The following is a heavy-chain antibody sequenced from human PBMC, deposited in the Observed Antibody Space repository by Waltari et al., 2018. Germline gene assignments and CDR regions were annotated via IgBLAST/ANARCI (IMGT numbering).Heavy chain of an antibody. CDR1: GFTLDDYV. CDR2: ISWNSGSI. V-gene: IGHV3-9*01. Sequence: EVQLVESGGGLVQPGRSLRLSCAASGFTLDDYVMHWVRQAPGKGLGWVSGISWNSGSIGYADPVKGRFTNSRDNAKNPLELQMKRPGAEDTALYYCAKDMGQEAFDIWGQGTMVTVSS. J-gene: IGHJ3*02. CDR3: AKDMGQEAFDI.